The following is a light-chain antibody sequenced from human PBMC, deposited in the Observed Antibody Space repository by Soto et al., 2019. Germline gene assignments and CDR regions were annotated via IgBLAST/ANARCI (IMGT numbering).Light chain of an antibody. CDR2: GVR. Sequence: QSALTQPTSVSGAPGQSIAIPCTGNGNDIGAYDYVSWYQQHPGKAPRLLIHGVRNRPPGISSRFSGFKSGLTASLTISGLQAEDEAAYFCSSFTTSRLYVFGPGTKVTVL. CDR3: SSFTTSRLYV. CDR1: GNDIGAYDY. V-gene: IGLV2-14*01. J-gene: IGLJ1*01.